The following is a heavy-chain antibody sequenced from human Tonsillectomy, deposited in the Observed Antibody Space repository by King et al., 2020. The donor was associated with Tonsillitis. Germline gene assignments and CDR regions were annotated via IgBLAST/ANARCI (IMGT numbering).Heavy chain of an antibody. J-gene: IGHJ6*03. CDR3: AREMDVDTSMASYYYYYYMDV. CDR1: GFTFSSSY. D-gene: IGHD5-18*01. Sequence: VQLVESGGGLVKPGGSLRLSCAASGFTFSSSYMNWVRQAPGKGLEWVSSISGSSGFIYYADSVRGRFTISRDNAKNSLYLQMNSLRAEDTAVYYCAREMDVDTSMASYYYYYYMDVWGKGTTVTVSS. V-gene: IGHV3-21*01. CDR2: ISGSSGFI.